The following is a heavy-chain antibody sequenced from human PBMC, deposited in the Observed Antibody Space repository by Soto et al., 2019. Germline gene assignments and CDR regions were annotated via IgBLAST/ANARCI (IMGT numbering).Heavy chain of an antibody. CDR3: ARVIHSSGFNWFDP. CDR2: IYYSGST. CDR1: GGSISSYY. V-gene: IGHV4-59*01. Sequence: PSETLSLTCTVSGGSISSYYWSWIRQPPGKGLEWIGYIYYSGSTNYNPSLKSRVTISVDTSKNQFSLKLSSVTAADTAVYYCARVIHSSGFNWFDPWGQGTLVTVSS. D-gene: IGHD6-19*01. J-gene: IGHJ5*02.